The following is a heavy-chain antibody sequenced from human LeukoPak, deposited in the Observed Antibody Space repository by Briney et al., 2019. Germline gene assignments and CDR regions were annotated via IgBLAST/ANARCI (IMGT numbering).Heavy chain of an antibody. V-gene: IGHV3-23*01. J-gene: IGHJ4*01. CDR3: AKEVKQWLSDSYFDY. CDR1: GFAFSSYA. Sequence: GGSLRLSCAASGFAFSSYAMSWVRQAPGKGLEWVSAISGSGGSTYYADSVKGRFTISRDNSKNTLYLQMNSLRAEDTAVYYCAKEVKQWLSDSYFDYWGQEPWSPSPQ. D-gene: IGHD6-19*01. CDR2: ISGSGGST.